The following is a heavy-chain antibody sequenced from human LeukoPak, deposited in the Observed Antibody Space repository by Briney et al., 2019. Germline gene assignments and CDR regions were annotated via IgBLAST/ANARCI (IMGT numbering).Heavy chain of an antibody. CDR3: ARDRDGDLSTFDY. J-gene: IGHJ4*02. CDR2: IYYTGNT. V-gene: IGHV4-30-4*02. D-gene: IGHD4-17*01. CDR1: GDSISSDWY. Sequence: SETLSLTCTVSGDSISSDWYWSWIRQPPGKGLEWIGFIYYTGNTYYNPSLKSRVSISVDTSKNQFSLRLSSVTAADTAVYYCARDRDGDLSTFDYWGQGTLVTVSS.